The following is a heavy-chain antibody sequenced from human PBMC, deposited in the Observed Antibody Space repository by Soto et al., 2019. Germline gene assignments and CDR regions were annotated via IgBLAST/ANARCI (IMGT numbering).Heavy chain of an antibody. Sequence: SETLSLTCTVSGGSISSYYWSWIRQPPGKGLEWIGYIYYSGSTNYNPSLKSRVTISVDTSKNQFSLKLSSVTAADTAVYYCARGEEQLWFFFGYWGQGTLVTVSS. CDR3: ARGEEQLWFFFGY. V-gene: IGHV4-59*01. CDR1: GGSISSYY. D-gene: IGHD5-18*01. CDR2: IYYSGST. J-gene: IGHJ4*02.